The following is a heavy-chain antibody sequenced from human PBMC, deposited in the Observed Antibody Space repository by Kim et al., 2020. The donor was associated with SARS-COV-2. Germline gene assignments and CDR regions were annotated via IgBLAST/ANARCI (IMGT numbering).Heavy chain of an antibody. J-gene: IGHJ6*02. CDR2: INPSGGST. V-gene: IGHV1-46*01. D-gene: IGHD3-9*01. CDR1: GYTFTSYY. Sequence: ASVKVSCKASGYTFTSYYMHWVRQAPGQGLEWMGIINPSGGSTSYAQKFQGRVTMTRDTSTSTVYMELSSLRSEDTAVYYCAGEVGYFDWLLHQLTYYYGMDVWGQGTTVTVSS. CDR3: AGEVGYFDWLLHQLTYYYGMDV.